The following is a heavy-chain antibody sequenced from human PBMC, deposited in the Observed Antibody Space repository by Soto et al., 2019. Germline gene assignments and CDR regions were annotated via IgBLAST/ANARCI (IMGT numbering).Heavy chain of an antibody. J-gene: IGHJ4*02. CDR1: GGTFSSYA. Sequence: QVQLVQSGAEVKKPGSSVKVSCKASGGTFSSYAISWVRQAPGHGLEWMGGIIPIFGTADYAQKFQVRVTITADKSTSRAYMELSSLRSEDTAVYYCASHYDSSGYYYRGLDYWGQGTLVTVSS. D-gene: IGHD3-22*01. CDR3: ASHYDSSGYYYRGLDY. V-gene: IGHV1-69*14. CDR2: IIPIFGTA.